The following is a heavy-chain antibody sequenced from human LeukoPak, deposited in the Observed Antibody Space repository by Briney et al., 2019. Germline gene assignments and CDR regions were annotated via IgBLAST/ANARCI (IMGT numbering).Heavy chain of an antibody. D-gene: IGHD5-18*01. CDR2: IKQDGSEK. Sequence: PGGSLSLSCAASGFPFSSYWMSWVRQAPGKGLEWVANIKQDGSEKYYVDSVKGRFTISRDNAKNSLYLQMNSLRAEDTAVYYCARIRGDSYPYYFDYWGQGTLVTVSS. CDR1: GFPFSSYW. J-gene: IGHJ4*02. V-gene: IGHV3-7*01. CDR3: ARIRGDSYPYYFDY.